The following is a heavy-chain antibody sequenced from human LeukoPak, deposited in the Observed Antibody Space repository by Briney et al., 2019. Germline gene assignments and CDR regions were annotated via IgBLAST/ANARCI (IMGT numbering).Heavy chain of an antibody. J-gene: IGHJ4*02. Sequence: GGSLRLSCAASGFTFSTYAMNWVRQAPGKGLEWVSAISVSGSKTHYADSVKGRFTISRDNSKNTVYLQMNSLRAEDTALYYCAKDWSCDYWGQGTLVTVSS. D-gene: IGHD1-26*01. CDR1: GFTFSTYA. CDR2: ISVSGSKT. V-gene: IGHV3-23*01. CDR3: AKDWSCDY.